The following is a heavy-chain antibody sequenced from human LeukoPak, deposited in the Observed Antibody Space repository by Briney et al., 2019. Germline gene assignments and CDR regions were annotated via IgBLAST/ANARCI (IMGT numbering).Heavy chain of an antibody. Sequence: ASVKVSCKASGGTFSSYAISWVRQAPGQGLEWMGGIIPIFGTANYAQKFQGRVTITTDESTSTAYMELSSLRSGDTAVYYCARDRAAAGTRWFDPRGQGTLVTVSS. CDR2: IIPIFGTA. D-gene: IGHD6-13*01. V-gene: IGHV1-69*05. CDR3: ARDRAAAGTRWFDP. J-gene: IGHJ5*02. CDR1: GGTFSSYA.